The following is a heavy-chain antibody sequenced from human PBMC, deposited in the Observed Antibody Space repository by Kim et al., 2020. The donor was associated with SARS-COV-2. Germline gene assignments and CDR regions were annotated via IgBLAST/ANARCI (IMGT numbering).Heavy chain of an antibody. CDR3: AKDSSGLRDFDWHPVGFDI. D-gene: IGHD3-9*01. CDR2: ISGSGGDS. CDR1: GFTFSTYA. V-gene: IGHV3-23*01. Sequence: GGSLRLSCAASGFTFSTYAMSWVRQAPGKGLEWVSAISGSGGDSNYADSMRGRFTISTDNSKNTLYLQINSLRAEDTAVYYCAKDSSGLRDFDWHPVGFDIWGEWTMVTVSS. J-gene: IGHJ3*02.